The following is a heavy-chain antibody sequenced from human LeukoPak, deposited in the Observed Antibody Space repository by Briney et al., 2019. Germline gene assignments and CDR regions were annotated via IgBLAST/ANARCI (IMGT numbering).Heavy chain of an antibody. V-gene: IGHV4-30-4*08. CDR3: ARHSSYYGNFDY. Sequence: SETLSLTCIVSGGSISSDSYYWSWIRQPPGKGLEWIGYIYYSGSTYYNPSLKSRVTISVDTSKNQLSLKLSSVTAADTAVYYCARHSSYYGNFDYWGQGTLVTVSS. D-gene: IGHD3-10*01. CDR2: IYYSGST. J-gene: IGHJ4*02. CDR1: GGSISSDSYY.